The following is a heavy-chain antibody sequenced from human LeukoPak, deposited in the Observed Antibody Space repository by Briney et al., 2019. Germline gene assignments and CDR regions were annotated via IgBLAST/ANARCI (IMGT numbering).Heavy chain of an antibody. V-gene: IGHV4-34*09. CDR3: AREGYYDSSGYSEYDAFDI. D-gene: IGHD3-22*01. CDR2: INHSGST. Sequence: PSETLSLTCAVYGGSFSGYYWSWIRQPPGKGLEWIGEINHSGSTNYNPSLKSRVTISVDTSKNQFSLKLSSVTAADTAVYYCAREGYYDSSGYSEYDAFDIWGQGTMVTVSS. CDR1: GGSFSGYY. J-gene: IGHJ3*02.